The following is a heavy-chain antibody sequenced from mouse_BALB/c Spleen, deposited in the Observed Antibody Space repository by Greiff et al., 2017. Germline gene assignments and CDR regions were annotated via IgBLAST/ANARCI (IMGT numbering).Heavy chain of an antibody. J-gene: IGHJ4*01. CDR2: ISSGGSYT. CDR3: ARQGFDPDAMDY. V-gene: IGHV5-6*02. Sequence: DVMLVESGGDLVKPGGSLKLSCAASGFTFSSYGMSWVRQTPDKRLEWVATISSGGSYTYYPDSVKGRFTISRDNAKNTLYLQMSSLKSEDTAMYYCARQGFDPDAMDYWGQGTSVTVSS. CDR1: GFTFSSYG.